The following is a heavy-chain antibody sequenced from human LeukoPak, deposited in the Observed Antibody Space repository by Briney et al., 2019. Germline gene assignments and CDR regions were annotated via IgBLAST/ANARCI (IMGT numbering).Heavy chain of an antibody. Sequence: SETLSLTCTVSCGSISSGSDYWTWIRQPAGKGLEWFGRIYTSRRTNYNPSLKSRVTISVDTSNNKFTPKVSCVPAAVMAVYYSAGSGGRDWYCDLWGRGTLVTVSS. V-gene: IGHV4-61*02. CDR1: CGSISSGSDY. CDR3: AGSGGRDWYCDL. CDR2: IYTSRRT. D-gene: IGHD6-25*01. J-gene: IGHJ2*01.